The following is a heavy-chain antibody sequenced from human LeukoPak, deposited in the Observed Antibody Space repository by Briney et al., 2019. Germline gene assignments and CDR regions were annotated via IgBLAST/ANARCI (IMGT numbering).Heavy chain of an antibody. CDR1: GGSISDYY. Sequence: PSETLSLTCTVSGGSISDYYWNWMRQHPGKGLEWIGYIYYTGSTYYNPSLKSRVTISLDTSRNQFSLKLSSVTAADTAVYYCARAPENNSGSFDPWGQGTLVTVSS. CDR3: ARAPENNSGSFDP. D-gene: IGHD6-19*01. CDR2: IYYTGST. V-gene: IGHV4-59*06. J-gene: IGHJ5*02.